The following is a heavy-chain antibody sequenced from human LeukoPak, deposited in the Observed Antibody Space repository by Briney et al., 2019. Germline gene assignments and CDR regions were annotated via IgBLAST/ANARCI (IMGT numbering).Heavy chain of an antibody. Sequence: GGSLRLSCAASGFTFSSYSMNWVRQAPGKGLEWVSSISSSGSTIYYADSVKGRFTISRDNSKNTLYLQMNSLRGEDTAVYYCAKDGDTMSGTYYYDMDVWGKGTTVTIS. D-gene: IGHD1-26*01. CDR1: GFTFSSYS. J-gene: IGHJ6*03. CDR2: ISSSGSTI. CDR3: AKDGDTMSGTYYYDMDV. V-gene: IGHV3-48*01.